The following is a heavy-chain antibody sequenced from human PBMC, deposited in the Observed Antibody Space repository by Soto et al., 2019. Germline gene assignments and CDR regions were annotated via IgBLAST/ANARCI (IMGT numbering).Heavy chain of an antibody. D-gene: IGHD6-6*01. CDR1: GFTFSSYS. J-gene: IGHJ4*02. V-gene: IGHV3-21*01. CDR3: ARDPSIAARDFDY. CDR2: ISSSSSYI. Sequence: EVQLVESGGGLVKPGGSLRLSCAASGFTFSSYSMNWVRQAPGKGLEWVSSISSSSSYIYYADSVKGRFTISRDNAKNSLYLQMNSLRAEDTAVYYCARDPSIAARDFDYWGQGTLVTVSS.